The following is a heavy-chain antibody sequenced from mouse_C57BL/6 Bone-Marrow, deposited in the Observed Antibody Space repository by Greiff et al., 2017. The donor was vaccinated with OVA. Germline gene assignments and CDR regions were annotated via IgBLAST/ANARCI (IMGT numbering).Heavy chain of an antibody. D-gene: IGHD1-1*01. Sequence: QVQLQQPGAELVKPGASVKMSCKASGYTFTSYWITWVKQRPGQGLEWIGEIYPGSGSTNYNEKFKSKATLTVDTSSSTAYMQLSSMTSEDSAVYYCANYYGSSSDAMDYWGKGTSVTVSS. J-gene: IGHJ4*01. CDR1: GYTFTSYW. CDR2: IYPGSGST. V-gene: IGHV1-55*01. CDR3: ANYYGSSSDAMDY.